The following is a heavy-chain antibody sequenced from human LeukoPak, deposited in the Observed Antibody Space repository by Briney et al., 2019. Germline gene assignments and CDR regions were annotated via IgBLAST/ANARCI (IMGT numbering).Heavy chain of an antibody. D-gene: IGHD2-2*01. CDR1: GGSFSGYY. CDR3: ASGRSPKGQYCSSTSCYPWRAYYHYYMDV. CDR2: NNHSGST. J-gene: IGHJ6*03. V-gene: IGHV4-34*01. Sequence: SETLSLTCAVYGGSFSGYYWSWIRQPPGKGLEWIGENNHSGSTNYNPSLKSRVTTSVDTTTNQFPLMLSSVPAADTAVYYCASGRSPKGQYCSSTSCYPWRAYYHYYMDVWGKGTTVTVSS.